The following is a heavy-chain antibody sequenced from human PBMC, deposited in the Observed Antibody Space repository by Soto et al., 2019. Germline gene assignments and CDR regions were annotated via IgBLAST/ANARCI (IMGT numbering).Heavy chain of an antibody. CDR1: GGSISSYY. CDR3: ARLGYCISTSCYDYFDP. CDR2: IYYSGST. V-gene: IGHV4-59*01. J-gene: IGHJ5*02. Sequence: SETLSLTCTVSGGSISSYYWSWIRQPPGKGLDWIGYIYYSGSTSYNPSLKSRITISVDTSKNQFSLKLSSVTAADTAVYYCARLGYCISTSCYDYFDPWGQGTLVTVSS. D-gene: IGHD2-2*01.